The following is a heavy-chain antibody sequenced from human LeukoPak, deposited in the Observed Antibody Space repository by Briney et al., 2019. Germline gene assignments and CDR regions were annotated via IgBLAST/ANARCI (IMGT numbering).Heavy chain of an antibody. V-gene: IGHV3-30*03. CDR2: ISNDGSNK. D-gene: IGHD2-21*02. CDR1: GFTFSGYG. CDR3: ARDWARGDSYYVDY. Sequence: GGSLRLSCAASGFTFSGYGMHWVRQAPGKGLECVALISNDGSNKNYADSVKGRFTISRDNSKNTLYLQMDSLRAEDTAVYYCARDWARGDSYYVDYWRQGTLVTVSS. J-gene: IGHJ4*02.